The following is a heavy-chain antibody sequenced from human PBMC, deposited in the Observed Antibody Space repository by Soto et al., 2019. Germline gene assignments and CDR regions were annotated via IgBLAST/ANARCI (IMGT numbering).Heavy chain of an antibody. D-gene: IGHD5-12*01. J-gene: IGHJ4*02. Sequence: SLTCTVSGGSISSYYWSWIRQPPGKGLEWIGYIYYSGSTNCNPSLKSRVTISVDTSKNQFSLKLSSVTAADTAVYYCARNSGYDLNYFDYWGQGTLVTVSS. CDR3: ARNSGYDLNYFDY. V-gene: IGHV4-59*01. CDR2: IYYSGST. CDR1: GGSISSYY.